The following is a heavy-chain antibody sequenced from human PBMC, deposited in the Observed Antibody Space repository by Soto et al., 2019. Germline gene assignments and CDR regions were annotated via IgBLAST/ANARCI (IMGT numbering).Heavy chain of an antibody. J-gene: IGHJ4*02. D-gene: IGHD3-22*01. V-gene: IGHV1-69*13. CDR2: ILPVFDTP. CDR3: ARDSVYYDSSGYYPYYFDY. CDR1: GGPLNNHA. Sequence: SVKVSCKASGGPLNNHAITWVRQAPGQGLEWMGGILPVFDTPNYAQKFLDRLTITADESTSTAYMELSSLRSEDTAVYYCARDSVYYDSSGYYPYYFDYWGQGTLVTVSS.